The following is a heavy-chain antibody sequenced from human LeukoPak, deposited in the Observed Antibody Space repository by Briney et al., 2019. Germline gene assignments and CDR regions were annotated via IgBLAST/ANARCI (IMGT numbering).Heavy chain of an antibody. D-gene: IGHD4-11*01. Sequence: SETLSLTCTVSGGSISSSSYYWGWIRQPPGKGLEWIGSIYYSGSTYYNPSLKSRVTISVDTSKNQFSLKLSSVTAADTAVYYCRAYSNFHFDYWGQGTLVTVSS. CDR2: IYYSGST. J-gene: IGHJ4*02. CDR1: GGSISSSSYY. CDR3: RAYSNFHFDY. V-gene: IGHV4-39*07.